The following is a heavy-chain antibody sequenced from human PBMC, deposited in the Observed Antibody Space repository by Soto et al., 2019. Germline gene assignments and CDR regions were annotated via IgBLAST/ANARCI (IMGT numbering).Heavy chain of an antibody. V-gene: IGHV3-23*01. D-gene: IGHD4-17*01. J-gene: IGHJ6*02. CDR1: GFTFSSYA. Sequence: GGSLRLSCAASGFTFSSYAMSWVRQAPGKGLEWVSAISGSGGSTYYADSVKGRFTISRDNSKNTLYLQMNSPRAEDTAVYYCAKSVTTSPLADYYYYGMDVWGQGTTVTVSS. CDR3: AKSVTTSPLADYYYYGMDV. CDR2: ISGSGGST.